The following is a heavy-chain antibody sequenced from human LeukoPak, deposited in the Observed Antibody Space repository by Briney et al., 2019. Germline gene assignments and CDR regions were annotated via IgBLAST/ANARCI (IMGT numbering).Heavy chain of an antibody. D-gene: IGHD2-8*02. CDR3: ARDFGPNAIVQVRSEYWYFDL. J-gene: IGHJ2*01. Sequence: APVKVSCKASGYTFTSYGISWVRQAPGQGLEWMGWISAYNGNTNYAQKLQGRVTMTTDTSTSTAYMELRSLRSDDTAVYYCARDFGPNAIVQVRSEYWYFDLWGRGTLVTVSS. CDR1: GYTFTSYG. V-gene: IGHV1-18*01. CDR2: ISAYNGNT.